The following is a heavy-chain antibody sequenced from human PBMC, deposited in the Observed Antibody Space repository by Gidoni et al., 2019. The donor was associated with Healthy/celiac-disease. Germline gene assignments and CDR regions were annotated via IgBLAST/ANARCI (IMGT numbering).Heavy chain of an antibody. Sequence: EVQLVQSGAEVKKSGESLRISCLGSGYSFDYYWINWVSQMPGKGLEWMGRIDPSNSYTNSSPSFQGHVTISADESVSTAYLQWSSLKASDPAKYFCARGTRSCSGSRCISGIVDLWGQGTLVTVSS. D-gene: IGHD2-15*01. CDR3: ARGTRSCSGSRCISGIVDL. J-gene: IGHJ5*02. CDR2: IDPSNSYT. CDR1: GYSFDYYW. V-gene: IGHV5-10-1*01.